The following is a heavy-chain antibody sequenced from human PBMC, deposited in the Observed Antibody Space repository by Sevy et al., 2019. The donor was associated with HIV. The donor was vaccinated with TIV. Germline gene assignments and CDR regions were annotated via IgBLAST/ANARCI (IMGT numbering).Heavy chain of an antibody. D-gene: IGHD2-15*01. J-gene: IGHJ4*02. CDR1: GYTFTDYY. Sequence: ASVKVSCKASGYTFTDYYIHWVRQAPGQGLEWMGWINPNSGGTNYAQKFQGRVTMTRDTSISTAYMELSGVGSDDTAVYYCARAFRTVADYRLGYWGQGTLVTVSS. V-gene: IGHV1-2*02. CDR2: INPNSGGT. CDR3: ARAFRTVADYRLGY.